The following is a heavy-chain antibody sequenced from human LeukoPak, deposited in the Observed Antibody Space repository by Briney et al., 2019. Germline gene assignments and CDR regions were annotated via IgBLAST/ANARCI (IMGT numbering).Heavy chain of an antibody. V-gene: IGHV3-23*01. CDR1: RFIFSSYA. CDR2: ISGSGGST. D-gene: IGHD6-6*01. CDR3: AKVSTRIAAPYYFDY. Sequence: GGSLRLSCAASRFIFSSYAMSWVRQVPGKGLKWVSVISGSGGSTNYADSAKGRFTISRDNSKNTLYLEMNSLRVDDTAVYYCAKVSTRIAAPYYFDYWGQGTLVTVSS. J-gene: IGHJ4*02.